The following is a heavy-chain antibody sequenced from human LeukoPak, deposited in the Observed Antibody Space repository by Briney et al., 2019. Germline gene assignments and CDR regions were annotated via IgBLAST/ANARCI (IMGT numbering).Heavy chain of an antibody. J-gene: IGHJ4*02. CDR1: GFTFSSYE. CDR2: ISSSGSTI. Sequence: GGSLRLSCAASGFTFSSYEMNWVRQAPGKGLEWVSYISSSGSTIYYADSVKGRFTISRDNAKNSLYLQMNRLRAEDTAVYYCARKGYNSMADYWGQGTLVTVSS. V-gene: IGHV3-48*03. D-gene: IGHD5-24*01. CDR3: ARKGYNSMADY.